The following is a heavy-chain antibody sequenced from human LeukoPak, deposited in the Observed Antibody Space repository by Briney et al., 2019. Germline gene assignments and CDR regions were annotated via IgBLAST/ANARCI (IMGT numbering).Heavy chain of an antibody. CDR3: AKDARGIGFYGADIDY. V-gene: IGHV3-11*01. J-gene: IGHJ4*02. D-gene: IGHD4-17*01. CDR1: GFTFSDYY. CDR2: ISSSGSTI. Sequence: GGSLRLSCAASGFTFSDYYMSWIRQAPGKGLEWVSYISSSGSTIYYADSVKGRFTISRDNAKNSLYLQMNSLRAEDTALYYCAKDARGIGFYGADIDYWGQGTLVTVSS.